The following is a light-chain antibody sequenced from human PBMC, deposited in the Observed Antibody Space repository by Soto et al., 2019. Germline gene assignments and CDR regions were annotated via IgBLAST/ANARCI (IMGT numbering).Light chain of an antibody. CDR1: SSDVGAYDY. Sequence: QSALTQPPSASGSPGQSVTISCTGTSSDVGAYDYVSWYQQHPGKAPKLMIYEINKRPSGVPDRFSASKSGNTASLTVSGLQAEDEADYYCSSYAGSNNGVAFAGGTKVTVL. V-gene: IGLV2-8*01. J-gene: IGLJ2*01. CDR2: EIN. CDR3: SSYAGSNNGVA.